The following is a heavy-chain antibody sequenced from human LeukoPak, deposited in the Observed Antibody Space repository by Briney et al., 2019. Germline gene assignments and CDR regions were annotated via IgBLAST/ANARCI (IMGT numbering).Heavy chain of an antibody. D-gene: IGHD3-3*01. CDR1: GGSIRYSSYY. J-gene: IGHJ5*02. Sequence: PSETLSLTCTVSGGSIRYSSYYWGWIRQPPGKGLEWIGSVYYSGSTYSNPSLKSRVTISVDTSKNQFSLKLSSVTAADTAVYYCARLNHEFWSWGQGTLVTVSS. CDR2: VYYSGST. CDR3: ARLNHEFWS. V-gene: IGHV4-39*01.